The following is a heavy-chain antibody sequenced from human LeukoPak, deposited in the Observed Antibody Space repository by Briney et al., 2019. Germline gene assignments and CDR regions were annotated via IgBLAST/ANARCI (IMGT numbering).Heavy chain of an antibody. CDR3: ARDPGIAAAPYYFDY. D-gene: IGHD6-13*01. CDR1: GFTFNSFG. Sequence: GGSLRLSCAASGFTFNSFGIHWVRQAPGKGLEWVAVIYYDGSNNFYSDSVKGRFTISRDNAKNSLYLQMNSLRAEDTAVYYCARDPGIAAAPYYFDYWGQGNLVTVSS. J-gene: IGHJ4*02. CDR2: IYYDGSNN. V-gene: IGHV3-30*12.